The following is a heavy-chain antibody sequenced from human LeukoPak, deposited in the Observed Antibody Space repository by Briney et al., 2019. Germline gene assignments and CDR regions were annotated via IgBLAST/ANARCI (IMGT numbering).Heavy chain of an antibody. CDR3: STDTTIFGVVKGSVYFDY. CDR1: GFTFSNAW. J-gene: IGHJ4*02. CDR2: IKSSADGGTA. D-gene: IGHD3-3*01. V-gene: IGHV3-15*01. Sequence: PGGSLRLSCAASGFTFSNAWMSWVRQAPGKGLEWVGRIKSSADGGTADHSAPVKGRFTISRDDSTNTVYLEMSSLKTEDTAVYYCSTDTTIFGVVKGSVYFDYWGQGTLVTVSS.